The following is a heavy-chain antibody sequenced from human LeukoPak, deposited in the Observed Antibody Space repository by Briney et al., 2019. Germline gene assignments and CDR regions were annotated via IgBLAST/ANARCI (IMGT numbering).Heavy chain of an antibody. V-gene: IGHV4-30-4*01. CDR3: ASLPRSGFPYYFDY. D-gene: IGHD3-3*01. J-gene: IGHJ4*02. CDR2: IYYSGST. CDR1: GDSISNGDYY. Sequence: PSETLSLTCTVSGDSISNGDYYWSWIRRPPGKGLEWIGYIYYSGSTYYNPSLKSRVTISVDTSKNQFSLRLSPATAADTAVYYCASLPRSGFPYYFDYWGQGTLVTVSS.